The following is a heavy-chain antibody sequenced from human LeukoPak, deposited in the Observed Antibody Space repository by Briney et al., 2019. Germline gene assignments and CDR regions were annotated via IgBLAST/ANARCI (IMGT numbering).Heavy chain of an antibody. J-gene: IGHJ6*03. D-gene: IGHD2-15*01. Sequence: GGSLRLSCAASGFTFTGNSMHWVRQGPGEGLVWVARIHRDGGMTRYADSVEGRFTNSRDNAKNTLYLQMNSLRAEDTAIYYCVRETGTIGYYMDVWGKGTMVTVSS. CDR3: VRETGTIGYYMDV. CDR1: GFTFTGNS. V-gene: IGHV3-74*01. CDR2: IHRDGGMT.